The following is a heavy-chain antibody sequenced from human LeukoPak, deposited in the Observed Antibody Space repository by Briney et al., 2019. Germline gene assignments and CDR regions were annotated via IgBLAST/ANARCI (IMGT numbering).Heavy chain of an antibody. Sequence: GGSLRLSCEASGFPFDDFAMSWVRQAPGKGLEWVSGISWNGRSTGYADSVKGRFTISRDNAKNSLYLQMNSLRVEDTAVYYCATIEAVRFHYWGQGTLVTVSS. CDR1: GFPFDDFA. CDR2: ISWNGRST. D-gene: IGHD6-19*01. J-gene: IGHJ4*02. CDR3: ATIEAVRFHY. V-gene: IGHV3-20*04.